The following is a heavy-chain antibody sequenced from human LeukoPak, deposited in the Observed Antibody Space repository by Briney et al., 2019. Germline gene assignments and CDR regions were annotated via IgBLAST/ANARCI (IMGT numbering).Heavy chain of an antibody. Sequence: PSETLSLTCTVSGGSISGYYWSWIRQPPGKGLEWIGYIYYSGSTNYNPSLKSRVTISVDTSKNQFSLKLNSVTAADTAVYYCARCSYYDILTGYLAWYFDYWGPGTLVTVSS. CDR3: ARCSYYDILTGYLAWYFDY. CDR2: IYYSGST. D-gene: IGHD3-9*01. V-gene: IGHV4-59*01. CDR1: GGSISGYY. J-gene: IGHJ2*01.